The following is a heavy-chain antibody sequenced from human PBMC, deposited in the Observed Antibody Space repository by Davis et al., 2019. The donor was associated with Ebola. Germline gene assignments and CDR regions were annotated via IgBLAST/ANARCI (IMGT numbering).Heavy chain of an antibody. CDR1: GFTFDDYV. CDR2: INWNSGNV. CDR3: ASHGAMVQGVLLWLVSSDYYYGMDV. D-gene: IGHD3-10*01. J-gene: IGHJ6*02. V-gene: IGHV3-9*01. Sequence: SLKISCAASGFTFDDYVMHWVRQGPGKGLEWVSSINWNSGNVAYVDSVKGRFTISRDNAKNSLYLQMNSLRAEDTAVYYCASHGAMVQGVLLWLVSSDYYYGMDVWGQGTTVTVSS.